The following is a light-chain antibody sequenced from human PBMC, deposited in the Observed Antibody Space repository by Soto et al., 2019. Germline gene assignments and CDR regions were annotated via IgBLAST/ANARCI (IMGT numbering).Light chain of an antibody. CDR2: GAS. Sequence: EIVMTQSPATLSVSPGERATLSCRASQSVSSNLAWYQQKPGQAPRLLIYGASTRATGIPDRFSGSGSGTEFTLTITSLQSEDFAIYYCQQYINWPRTFGQGTKVEFK. J-gene: IGKJ1*01. V-gene: IGKV3-15*01. CDR3: QQYINWPRT. CDR1: QSVSSN.